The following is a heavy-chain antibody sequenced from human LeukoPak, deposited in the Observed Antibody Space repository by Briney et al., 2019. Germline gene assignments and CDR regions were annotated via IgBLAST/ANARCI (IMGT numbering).Heavy chain of an antibody. D-gene: IGHD3-3*01. CDR1: GFTLSSYS. CDR3: ARVGYDFWTPQRWDFDY. CDR2: ISSSSSYI. Sequence: GGSLRLSCAASGFTLSSYSMNWVRPAPGKGVGWVSSISSSSSYIYYADSVKGRFTISRDNAKNSLYLQMNSLRAEDTAVYYCARVGYDFWTPQRWDFDYWGQGTLVTVSS. V-gene: IGHV3-21*01. J-gene: IGHJ4*02.